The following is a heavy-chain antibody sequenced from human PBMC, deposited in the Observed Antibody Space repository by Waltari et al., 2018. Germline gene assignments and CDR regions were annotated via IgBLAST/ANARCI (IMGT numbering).Heavy chain of an antibody. V-gene: IGHV4-59*01. CDR2: IYYSGST. D-gene: IGHD1-7*01. J-gene: IGHJ6*03. Sequence: QVQLQESGPGLVKPSETLSLTCTVSGGSISSYYWSWIRQPPGKGLEWIGYIYYSGSTNYNPSRKSRVTISVDTSKNQFSLKRSSVTAADTAVYYCARENQLPDPYRGDYYYYYYMDVWGKGTTVIVSS. CDR1: GGSISSYY. CDR3: ARENQLPDPYRGDYYYYYYMDV.